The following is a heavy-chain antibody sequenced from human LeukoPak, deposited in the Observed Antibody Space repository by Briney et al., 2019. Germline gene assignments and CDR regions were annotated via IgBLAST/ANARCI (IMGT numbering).Heavy chain of an antibody. V-gene: IGHV3-13*01. D-gene: IGHD6-13*01. CDR3: ARGPTINPRSWDDVGWFDP. Sequence: ESGGSLRLSCEASGFAFSRYDMRWVRQTTGNGLEWVSSIATMGDTHYRDSVKGRFTISRENAKNSWYLQMNSLRADDTAVYFCARGPTINPRSWDDVGWFDPWGQGTQVTVYS. J-gene: IGHJ5*02. CDR1: GFAFSRYD. CDR2: IATMGDT.